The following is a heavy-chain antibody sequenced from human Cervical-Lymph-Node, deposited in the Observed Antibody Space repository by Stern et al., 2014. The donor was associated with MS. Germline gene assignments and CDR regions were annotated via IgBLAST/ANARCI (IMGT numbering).Heavy chain of an antibody. J-gene: IGHJ6*02. V-gene: IGHV1-69*01. CDR1: GGTFINHA. CDR2: FIPIFGTT. CDR3: ARDNDDNGMDV. D-gene: IGHD2-8*01. Sequence: VQLVESGAEVKKPGSSVNVSCKASGGTFINHAISWVRQAPGQGLEWMGGFIPIFGTTDYAQKFQGRVTISADESANTAYMELSSLRSQDTAAYYCARDNDDNGMDVWGQGTTVIVSS.